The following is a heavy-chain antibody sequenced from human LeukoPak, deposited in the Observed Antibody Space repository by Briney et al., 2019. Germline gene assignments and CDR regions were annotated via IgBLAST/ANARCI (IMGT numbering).Heavy chain of an antibody. D-gene: IGHD5-12*01. CDR1: GFTFSSYN. Sequence: GGSLRLSCEASGFTFSSYNMNWVRQAPGKRLEWVSSITSSSSYVFYADSVKGRFTISRDNSKNTLYLQMNSLRAEDTAVYYCAKPPGLRRLDPWGQGTLVTVSS. J-gene: IGHJ5*02. CDR2: ITSSSSYV. V-gene: IGHV3-21*04. CDR3: AKPPGLRRLDP.